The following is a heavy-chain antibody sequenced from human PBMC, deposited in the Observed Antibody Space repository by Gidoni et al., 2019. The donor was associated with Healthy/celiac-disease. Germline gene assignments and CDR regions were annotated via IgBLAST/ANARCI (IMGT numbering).Heavy chain of an antibody. CDR1: GFTFSSYG. CDR3: ARDLGYYYDSSGYPY. CDR2: IWYDGSNK. D-gene: IGHD3-22*01. V-gene: IGHV3-33*01. Sequence: QVQLVESGGGVVQPGRSLRLSCAASGFTFSSYGMHWVRQAPGKGLGWVAVIWYDGSNKYYADSVKGRFTISRDNSKNTLYLQMNSLRAEDTAVYYCARDLGYYYDSSGYPYWGQGTLVTVSS. J-gene: IGHJ4*02.